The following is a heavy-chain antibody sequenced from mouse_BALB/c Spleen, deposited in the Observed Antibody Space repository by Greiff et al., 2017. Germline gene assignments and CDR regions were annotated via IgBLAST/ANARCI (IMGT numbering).Heavy chain of an antibody. CDR2: ISSGSSTI. V-gene: IGHV5-17*02. D-gene: IGHD2-1*01. Sequence: EVQLVESGGGLVQPGGSRKLSCAASGFTFSSFGMHWVRQAPEKGLEWVAYISSGSSTIYYADTVKGRFTISRDNPKNTLFLQMTSLRSEDTAMYYCARSGGNYLYYYAMDYGGQGTSVTVSS. J-gene: IGHJ4*01. CDR1: GFTFSSFG. CDR3: ARSGGNYLYYYAMDY.